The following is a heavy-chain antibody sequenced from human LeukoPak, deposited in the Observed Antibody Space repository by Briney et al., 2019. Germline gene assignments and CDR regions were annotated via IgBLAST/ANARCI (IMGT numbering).Heavy chain of an antibody. CDR1: GYTFTGYY. CDR2: INPNSGGT. J-gene: IGHJ4*02. D-gene: IGHD6-19*01. CDR3: ARDGGRYSSGWYKIRDFDY. V-gene: IGHV1-2*02. Sequence: ASVKVSCKASGYTFTGYYMHWVRQAPGQGLEWMGWINPNSGGTNYAQKFQGRVTMTRDTSISTAYMELSRLRSDDTAVYYCARDGGRYSSGWYKIRDFDYWGQGTLVTVSS.